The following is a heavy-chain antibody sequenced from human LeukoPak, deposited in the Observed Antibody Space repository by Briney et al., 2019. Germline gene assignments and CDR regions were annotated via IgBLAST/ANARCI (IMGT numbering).Heavy chain of an antibody. V-gene: IGHV1-18*04. CDR2: ISAYNGNT. D-gene: IGHD3-10*01. CDR1: GYTFTGYY. J-gene: IGHJ4*02. Sequence: GASVKVSCKASGYTFTGYYMHWVRQAPGQGLEWMGWISAYNGNTNYAQKLQGRVTMTTDTSTSTAYMELRSLRSDDTAVYYCASSLGDYYGSGSYYNDYYFDYWGQGTLVTVSS. CDR3: ASSLGDYYGSGSYYNDYYFDY.